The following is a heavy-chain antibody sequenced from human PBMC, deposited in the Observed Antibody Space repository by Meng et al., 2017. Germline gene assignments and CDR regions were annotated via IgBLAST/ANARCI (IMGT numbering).Heavy chain of an antibody. J-gene: IGHJ4*02. V-gene: IGHV1-18*01. CDR1: AHTLSSDG. CDR2: INAYNGYT. CDR3: ATRGNPYLDC. Sequence: QGHLVQSGAEVKKPRASVKVSCNASAHTLSSDGFAWVRQAPGQGLEWMGWINAYNGYTDYAQKFLGRVTLTTDTSTNTGYMELRSLTSDDTAVYYCATRGNPYLDCWGQGTLVTSPQ.